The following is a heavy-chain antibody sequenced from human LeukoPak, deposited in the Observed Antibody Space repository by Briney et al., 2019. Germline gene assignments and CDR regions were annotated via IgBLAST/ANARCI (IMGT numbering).Heavy chain of an antibody. CDR3: AGRDGYNFWQSDY. CDR1: TGSISSYY. J-gene: IGHJ4*02. V-gene: IGHV4-59*01. CDR2: IRYTGST. D-gene: IGHD5-24*01. Sequence: SETLSLTSTLSTGSISSYYWSWIRQPPGKGPEWIGYIRYTGSTNYNPSLKSRAIISLDTSKQQFSLELSSVTAADTAVYYCAGRDGYNFWQSDYWGQGTLVTVSS.